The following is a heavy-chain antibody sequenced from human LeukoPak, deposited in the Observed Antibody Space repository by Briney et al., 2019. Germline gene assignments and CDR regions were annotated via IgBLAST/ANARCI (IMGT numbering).Heavy chain of an antibody. CDR3: ARDGTSPHDY. Sequence: ASVKVSCKASGYTFTGYYIHWVRQAPGQGLEWMGRINPDSGDTDYAQKFQGRITMTRDTSISTAYMELGRLRSDDTAVYYCARDGTSPHDYWGQGTLVIVSS. V-gene: IGHV1-2*06. CDR1: GYTFTGYY. CDR2: INPDSGDT. J-gene: IGHJ4*02.